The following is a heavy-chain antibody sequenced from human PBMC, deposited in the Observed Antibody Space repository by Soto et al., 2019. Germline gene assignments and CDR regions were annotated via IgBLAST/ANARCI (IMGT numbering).Heavy chain of an antibody. V-gene: IGHV3-11*06. CDR3: ARDGPLPMATSYYFYAMDV. CDR1: GFTFSDYY. Sequence: GGSLRLSCAASGFTFSDYYMSWVRQAPGKGLEWVSYVSGSTTYTNYADSVKGRFTISRDNAKSSLFLQMNSLRAEDTAVYYCARDGPLPMATSYYFYAMDVWGQGTTVTVS. D-gene: IGHD3-10*01. J-gene: IGHJ6*02. CDR2: VSGSTTYT.